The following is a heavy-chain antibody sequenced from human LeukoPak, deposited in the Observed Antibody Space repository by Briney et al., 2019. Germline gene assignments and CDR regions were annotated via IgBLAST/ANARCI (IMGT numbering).Heavy chain of an antibody. CDR3: ARGQKGELDY. V-gene: IGHV3-66*01. Sequence: GGSLRLSCAAPGFTASTTYMSWVRQAPGRGLEWVSVIYSGGSTYYADSVKGRFTISRDNSKNTLYLQMNSLRAEDTAVYYCARGQKGELDYWGQGTLVTVSS. CDR2: IYSGGST. CDR1: GFTASTTY. D-gene: IGHD3-16*01. J-gene: IGHJ4*02.